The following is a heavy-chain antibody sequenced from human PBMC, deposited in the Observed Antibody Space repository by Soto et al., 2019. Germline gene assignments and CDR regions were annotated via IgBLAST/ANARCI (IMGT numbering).Heavy chain of an antibody. CDR2: ISAYNGNT. CDR1: GYSFTNYG. CDR3: SRDRGVAPPVAGNTHYYYYMDV. D-gene: IGHD6-19*01. Sequence: QDQLVQSGVEVKKPGASVKVSCKASGYSFTNYGITWVRQAPGQGLEWMGWISAYNGNTNYAQKFQGRVTLTTDASTSTAYLELRSLRSDDTAVYYCSRDRGVAPPVAGNTHYYYYMDVWCKGTTVTVSS. V-gene: IGHV1-18*01. J-gene: IGHJ6*03.